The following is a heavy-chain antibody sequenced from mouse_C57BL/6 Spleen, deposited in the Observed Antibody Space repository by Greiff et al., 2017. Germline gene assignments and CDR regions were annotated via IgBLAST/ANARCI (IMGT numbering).Heavy chain of an antibody. D-gene: IGHD2-5*01. CDR3: ARLSNYGGAMDY. CDR1: GYTFTSYW. Sequence: QVQLKQPGAELVRPGSSVKLSCKASGYTFTSYWMHWVKQRPIQGLEWIGNIDPSDSETHYNQKFKDKATLTVDKSSSTAYMQLSSLTSEDSAVYYCARLSNYGGAMDYWGQGTSVTVSS. CDR2: IDPSDSET. J-gene: IGHJ4*01. V-gene: IGHV1-52*01.